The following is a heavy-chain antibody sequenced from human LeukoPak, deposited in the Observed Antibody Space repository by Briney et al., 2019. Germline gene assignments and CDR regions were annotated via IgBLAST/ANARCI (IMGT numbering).Heavy chain of an antibody. Sequence: PGGSLRVSCAASGFTFSSYGMHWVRQAPGKGLEWVAFIRYDGSNKYYADSVKGRFTISRDNSKNTLYLQMNSLRAEDTAVYYCAKDLGYGDYLFDYWGQGTLVTVSS. CDR3: AKDLGYGDYLFDY. V-gene: IGHV3-30*02. J-gene: IGHJ4*02. D-gene: IGHD4-17*01. CDR2: IRYDGSNK. CDR1: GFTFSSYG.